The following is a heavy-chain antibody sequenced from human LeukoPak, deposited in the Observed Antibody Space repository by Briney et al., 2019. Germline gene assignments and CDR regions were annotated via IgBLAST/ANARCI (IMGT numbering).Heavy chain of an antibody. CDR1: GYSFSGYY. D-gene: IGHD1-26*01. V-gene: IGHV1-2*02. CDR2: INPYSGDT. J-gene: IGHJ4*02. CDR3: ARAEVGVSGYFDY. Sequence: ASVKVSCKASGYSFSGYYMHWVRQAPGQGLEWMGCINPYSGDTDYAQKFQGRVTMTRDTSITTAYMELSRLESDDTAMYYCARAEVGVSGYFDYWGQGTLVTVSS.